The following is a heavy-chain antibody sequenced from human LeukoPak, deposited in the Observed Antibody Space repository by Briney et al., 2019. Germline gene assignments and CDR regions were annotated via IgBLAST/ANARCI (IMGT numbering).Heavy chain of an antibody. CDR2: INHSGST. CDR1: GGSFSGYY. V-gene: IGHV4-34*01. Sequence: PSETLSLTCAVYGGSFSGYYWSWIRQPPGKGLEWIGEINHSGSTNYNPSLKSRVTISVDTSKNQFSLKLSSVTAADTAVYYCARVNWGAQPFDPWGQGTLVTVSS. J-gene: IGHJ5*02. CDR3: ARVNWGAQPFDP. D-gene: IGHD7-27*01.